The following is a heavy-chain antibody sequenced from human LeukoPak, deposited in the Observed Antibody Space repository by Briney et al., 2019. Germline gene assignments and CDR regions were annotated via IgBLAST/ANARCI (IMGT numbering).Heavy chain of an antibody. V-gene: IGHV3-11*01. D-gene: IGHD1-26*01. CDR1: GFTLSDYY. J-gene: IGHJ3*02. Sequence: GGSLRLSCAASGFTLSDYYMSWIRQAPGKGLEWVSYISSSGSTIYYADSVKGRFTISRDNAKNSLYLQMNSLRAEDTAVYYCARGDIVGATWAFDIWGQGTMVTVSS. CDR3: ARGDIVGATWAFDI. CDR2: ISSSGSTI.